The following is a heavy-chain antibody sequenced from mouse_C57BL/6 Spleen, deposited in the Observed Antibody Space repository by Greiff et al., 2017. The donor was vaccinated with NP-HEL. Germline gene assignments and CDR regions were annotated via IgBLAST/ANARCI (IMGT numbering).Heavy chain of an antibody. V-gene: IGHV5-6*02. CDR3: ARQGTYYGKDYYAMDY. CDR2: ISSGGSYT. CDR1: GFTFSSYG. J-gene: IGHJ4*01. D-gene: IGHD2-10*01. Sequence: EVMLVESGGDLVKPGGSLKLSCAASGFTFSSYGMSWVRQTPDKRLEWVATISSGGSYTYYPDSVKGRFTLSRDNAKNTLYLQMRILESEDTAMYYGARQGTYYGKDYYAMDYWGQGTSVTVSA.